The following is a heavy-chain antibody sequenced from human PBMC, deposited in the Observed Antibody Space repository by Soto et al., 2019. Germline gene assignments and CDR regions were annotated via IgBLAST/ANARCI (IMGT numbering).Heavy chain of an antibody. Sequence: QVQLVESGGGVVQPGTSLRLACAASGFTLSNIGMQWVRQAPGKGLEWVAVRSAGGNTKYYADSVKGRFTISRDNSKNTLFLQMNSLRTEDTAVYYCAKESGGERYAAYFDLWCQGTLVTVSA. D-gene: IGHD2-21*01. CDR3: AKESGGERYAAYFDL. CDR1: GFTLSNIG. CDR2: RSAGGNTK. V-gene: IGHV3-30*18. J-gene: IGHJ4*02.